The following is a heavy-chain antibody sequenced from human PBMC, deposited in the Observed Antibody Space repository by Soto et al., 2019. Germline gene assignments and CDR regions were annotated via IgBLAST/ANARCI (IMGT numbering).Heavy chain of an antibody. CDR2: IYYNGNT. CDR1: GGSISNHY. J-gene: IGHJ6*02. CDR3: ARAIANRGSVMDV. Sequence: SSETLSLTCTVSGGSISNHYWSWIRQPPGKGLEWIGYIYYNGNTNYNPSLKTRLTISKDTSKNQVVLAMTNMDPVDTATYYCARAIANRGSVMDVWGQGTTVTVSS. V-gene: IGHV4-59*11. D-gene: IGHD5-12*01.